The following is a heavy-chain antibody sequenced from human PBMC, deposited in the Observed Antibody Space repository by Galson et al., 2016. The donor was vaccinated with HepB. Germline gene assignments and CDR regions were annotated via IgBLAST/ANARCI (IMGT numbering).Heavy chain of an antibody. D-gene: IGHD3-10*01. V-gene: IGHV3-21*01. CDR3: ARAFSRESGFDY. J-gene: IGHJ4*02. CDR1: GFTFSSYS. Sequence: RLSCAASGFTFSSYSMNWVRQAPGKGLEWVSSISSRSSYIYHADSVKGRFTISRDNAKNSLYLQMNSLRAEDTAVYYCARAFSRESGFDYWGQGTLVTVSS. CDR2: ISSRSSYI.